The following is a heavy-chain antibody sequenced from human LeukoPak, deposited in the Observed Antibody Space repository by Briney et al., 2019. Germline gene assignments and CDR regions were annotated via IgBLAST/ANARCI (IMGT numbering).Heavy chain of an antibody. CDR2: IYYSGST. CDR1: GGSFSGYY. J-gene: IGHJ4*02. Sequence: NPSETLSLTCAVYGGSFSGYYWSWIRQPPGKGLEWIGYIYYSGSTNYNPSLKSRVTISVDTSKNQFSLKLSSVTAADTAVYYCASGDYGDYPLDYWGQGTLVTVSS. V-gene: IGHV4-59*01. D-gene: IGHD4-17*01. CDR3: ASGDYGDYPLDY.